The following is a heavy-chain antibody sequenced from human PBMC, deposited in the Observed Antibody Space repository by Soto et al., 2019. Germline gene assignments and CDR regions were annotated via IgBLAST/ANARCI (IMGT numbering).Heavy chain of an antibody. CDR1: GFTFSTYG. CDR3: AKDLRFLEGYYFDY. J-gene: IGHJ4*02. D-gene: IGHD3-3*01. V-gene: IGHV3-30*18. Sequence: GGSLRLSCAASGFTFSTYGMHWVRQAPGKGLEWVALISDDGSTKYYADSVKGRFTISRDNSKNTLYLQMNSLRAEDTAVYYCAKDLRFLEGYYFDYWGQGTLVTVSS. CDR2: ISDDGSTK.